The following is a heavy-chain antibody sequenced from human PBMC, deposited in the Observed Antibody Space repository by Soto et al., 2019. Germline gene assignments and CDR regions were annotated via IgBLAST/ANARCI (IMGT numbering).Heavy chain of an antibody. D-gene: IGHD2-15*01. V-gene: IGHV3-30*03. Sequence: QVQLVESGGGVVQPGRSLRLSCAASGFTFSSYGMHWVRQAPGKGLEWVAVISYDGSNKYYADSVKGRFTISRDNSKNTLYLQMISLRDEDTAVYYCARAGGLLLDYWGQGTLVTVSS. CDR1: GFTFSSYG. CDR2: ISYDGSNK. CDR3: ARAGGLLLDY. J-gene: IGHJ4*02.